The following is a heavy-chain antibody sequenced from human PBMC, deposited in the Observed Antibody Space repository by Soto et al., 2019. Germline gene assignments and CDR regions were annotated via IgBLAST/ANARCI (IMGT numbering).Heavy chain of an antibody. V-gene: IGHV3-64*01. CDR3: VRRVSGNYDY. CDR1: GFTFSSYD. J-gene: IGHJ4*02. CDR2: VSSNGGTT. D-gene: IGHD1-7*01. Sequence: EVHLAESGGGMVQPGGSLRLSCVASGFTFSSYDMHWVRQAPGKGLEYVSSVSSNGGTTYYGNSVKGRFTISTDNPKNTLYLQMGSLSAEDMAVYYCVRRVSGNYDYWGQGTLVTVSS.